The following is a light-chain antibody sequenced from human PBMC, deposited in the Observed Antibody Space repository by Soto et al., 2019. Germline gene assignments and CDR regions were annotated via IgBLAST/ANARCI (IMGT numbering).Light chain of an antibody. Sequence: EIVLTQSPDTLSLSPGERATLSCRASKSFSHSYFAWYQQKPGQAPRLLVYGVSSRATDVPDRFSGSGSGTDFTHTISRLEPEDFAVYYCQQYTDSRTFGQGTKVDIK. CDR1: KSFSHSY. CDR2: GVS. CDR3: QQYTDSRT. V-gene: IGKV3-20*01. J-gene: IGKJ1*01.